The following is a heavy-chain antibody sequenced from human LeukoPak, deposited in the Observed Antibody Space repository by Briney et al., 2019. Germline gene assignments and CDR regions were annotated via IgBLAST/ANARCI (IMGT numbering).Heavy chain of an antibody. CDR3: ASGFGDLDY. CDR2: IYYSGST. V-gene: IGHV4-59*12. Sequence: SETLSLTCTVSGGSISSYYWSWIRQPPGKGLEWIGYIYYSGSTYYNPSLKSRVTISVDTSKNQFSLKLSSVTAADTAVYYCASGFGDLDYWGQGTLVTVSS. J-gene: IGHJ4*02. D-gene: IGHD3-10*01. CDR1: GGSISSYY.